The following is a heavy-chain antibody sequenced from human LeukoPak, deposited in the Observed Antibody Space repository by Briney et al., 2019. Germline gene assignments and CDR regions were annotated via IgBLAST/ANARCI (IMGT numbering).Heavy chain of an antibody. J-gene: IGHJ6*03. CDR2: IFYSGST. Sequence: SETLSLTCTVSSGSISTSNYYWGWVRQPPGKALEWIGNIFYSGSTYYSPSLKSRVTISLDTSRNQFSLKLSSVTAADTAVYYCAREAGPIYFYYMDVWGKGTTVTVSS. V-gene: IGHV4-39*07. CDR3: AREAGPIYFYYMDV. CDR1: SGSISTSNYY.